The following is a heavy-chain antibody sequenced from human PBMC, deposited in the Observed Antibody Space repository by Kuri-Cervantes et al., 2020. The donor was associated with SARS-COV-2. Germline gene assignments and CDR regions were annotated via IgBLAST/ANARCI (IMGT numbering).Heavy chain of an antibody. CDR3: ARDLNGDYLVDY. V-gene: IGHV3-38-3*01. CDR1: GFTVSSNE. D-gene: IGHD4-17*01. J-gene: IGHJ4*02. Sequence: GESLKISCAASGFTVSSNEMSWVRQAPGKGLEWVSSISGGSTYYADSRKGRFTISRDNSKNTLHLQMNSLRAEDTAVYYCARDLNGDYLVDYWGQGTLVTVSS. CDR2: ISGGST.